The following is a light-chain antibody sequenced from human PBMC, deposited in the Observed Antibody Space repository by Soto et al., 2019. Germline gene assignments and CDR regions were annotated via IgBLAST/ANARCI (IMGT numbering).Light chain of an antibody. CDR2: EHN. CDR1: SGSIASNY. J-gene: IGLJ2*01. V-gene: IGLV6-57*04. Sequence: NFMLTQPHSVSESPGKTVTISCTRSSGSIASNYVQWYQQRPGRAPTTVIYEHNQRPSGVPDRFSGSTDGSSNSASLTISGLQTEDEADYYGQSYDSYTVVFGGGTKVTVL. CDR3: QSYDSYTVV.